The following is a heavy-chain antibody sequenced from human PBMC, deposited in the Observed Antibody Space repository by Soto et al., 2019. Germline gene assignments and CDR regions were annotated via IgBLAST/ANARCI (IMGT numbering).Heavy chain of an antibody. CDR2: ISGSGGST. CDR3: AVGSGYSYGPFDY. J-gene: IGHJ4*02. V-gene: IGHV3-23*01. D-gene: IGHD5-18*01. Sequence: GGSLRLSCAASGFTFSSYAMSWVRQAPGKGLEWVSAISGSGGSTYYADSVKGRFTISRDNSKNTLYLQMNSLRAEDTAVYYCAVGSGYSYGPFDYWGQGTLVTVSS. CDR1: GFTFSSYA.